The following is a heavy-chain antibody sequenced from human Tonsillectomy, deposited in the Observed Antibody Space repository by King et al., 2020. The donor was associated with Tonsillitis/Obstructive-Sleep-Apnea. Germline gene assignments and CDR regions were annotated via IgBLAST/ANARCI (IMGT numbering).Heavy chain of an antibody. CDR3: ASRTTVVTPGYFQH. Sequence: VQLQESGPGLVKPSETLSLTCTVSGGPISSYYWNWIRQPPGKGLEWIGNIYYSGSTNYNPSLKSRVTISVDTSKKQFSLTLSSVTATDTAVYYCASRTTVVTPGYFQHWGQGTLVTVSS. CDR2: IYYSGST. V-gene: IGHV4-59*08. CDR1: GGPISSYY. D-gene: IGHD4-23*01. J-gene: IGHJ1*01.